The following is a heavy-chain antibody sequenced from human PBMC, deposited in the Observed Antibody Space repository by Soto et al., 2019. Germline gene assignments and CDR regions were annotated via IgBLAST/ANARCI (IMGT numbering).Heavy chain of an antibody. V-gene: IGHV3-30*18. CDR2: ISYDGSNK. Sequence: PGGSLRLSCAASGFTFSSYGMHWVRQAPGKGLEWVAVISYDGSNKYYADSVKGRFTISRDNSKNTLYLKMNSLRAEDTAVYYCAKDSRITMIVVVSAALDYWGQGTLVTVSS. CDR3: AKDSRITMIVVVSAALDY. D-gene: IGHD3-22*01. CDR1: GFTFSSYG. J-gene: IGHJ4*02.